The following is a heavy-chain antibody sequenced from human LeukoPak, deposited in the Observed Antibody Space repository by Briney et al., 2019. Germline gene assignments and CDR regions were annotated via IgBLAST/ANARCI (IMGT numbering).Heavy chain of an antibody. J-gene: IGHJ6*02. Sequence: GGSLRLSCAASGFTFSSYSMNWVRQAPGKGLKWVSSISSSSRYIYYADSVKGRFTISRDNAKNSLYLQMNSPRAEDTAVYYCARVLAAAELFYYYGMDVWGQGTTVTVSS. V-gene: IGHV3-21*04. CDR3: ARVLAAAELFYYYGMDV. CDR1: GFTFSSYS. CDR2: ISSSSRYI. D-gene: IGHD6-13*01.